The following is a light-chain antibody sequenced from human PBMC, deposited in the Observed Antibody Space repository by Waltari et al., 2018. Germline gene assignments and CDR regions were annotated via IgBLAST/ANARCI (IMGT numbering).Light chain of an antibody. CDR1: SGSIGSGY. CDR3: QSFDSTNPWV. V-gene: IGLV6-57*03. J-gene: IGLJ3*02. Sequence: NFMLTQPHSVSESPGKTITISCTRSSGSIGSGYVQWYQQRPGSAPTTMIYEDKKRPAGVPYRFSGSIDSSSNSASLTISGLKTEDEADYYCQSFDSTNPWVFGGGTKLTVL. CDR2: EDK.